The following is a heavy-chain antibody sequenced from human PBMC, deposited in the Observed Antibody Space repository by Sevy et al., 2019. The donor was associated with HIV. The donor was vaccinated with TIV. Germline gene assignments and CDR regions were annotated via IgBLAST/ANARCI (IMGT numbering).Heavy chain of an antibody. CDR2: ISSSSSTI. Sequence: GGSLRLSCAASGFTFSSYSMNWVRQAPGKGLEWVSYISSSSSTIYYAGSVKGRFTISRDNAKNSLYLQMNSLRDEDTAVYYCAREFPSYYYDSSGRSGWFDPWGQGTLVTVSS. CDR3: AREFPSYYYDSSGRSGWFDP. D-gene: IGHD3-22*01. V-gene: IGHV3-48*02. J-gene: IGHJ5*02. CDR1: GFTFSSYS.